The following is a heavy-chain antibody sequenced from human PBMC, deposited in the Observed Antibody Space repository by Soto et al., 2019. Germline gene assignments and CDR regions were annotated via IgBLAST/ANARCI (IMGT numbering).Heavy chain of an antibody. D-gene: IGHD5-18*01. CDR1: GFTFSGSA. CDR2: IRSKANSYAT. J-gene: IGHJ4*02. CDR3: TSLTVDTAMVR. Sequence: GGSLRLSCAASGFTFSGSAMRWVRQASGKGLEWVGRIRSKANSYATAYAASVKGRFTISRDDSKNTAYLQMNSLKTEDTAVYYCTSLTVDTAMVRGGQGTLVTVSS. V-gene: IGHV3-73*01.